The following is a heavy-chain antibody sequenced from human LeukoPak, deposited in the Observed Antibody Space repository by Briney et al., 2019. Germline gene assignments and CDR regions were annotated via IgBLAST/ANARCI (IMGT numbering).Heavy chain of an antibody. CDR1: GYTFTGYY. D-gene: IGHD6-19*01. V-gene: IGHV1-2*02. CDR3: ARSSSGWYPHYFDY. CDR2: INPNSGGT. Sequence: ASVKVSCKASGYTFTGYYMHWVRRAPGQGLEWMGWINPNSGGTNYAQKFQGRVTMTRDTSISTAYMELSRLRSDDTAVYYCARSSSGWYPHYFDYWGQGTLVTVSS. J-gene: IGHJ4*02.